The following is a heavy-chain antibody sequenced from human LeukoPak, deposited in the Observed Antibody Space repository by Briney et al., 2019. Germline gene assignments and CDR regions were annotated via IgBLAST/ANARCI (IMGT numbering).Heavy chain of an antibody. Sequence: GKSLKISCQGSGYSFTSYWIGWVRQMPGKGLEWMGTIYPGDSDTRYSPSFQGQVTISADKSVSTAYLQWSSLKASDTAMYYCARQLGVTHTSVMDVWGKGTTVTVSS. D-gene: IGHD2-21*02. CDR3: ARQLGVTHTSVMDV. CDR1: GYSFTSYW. CDR2: IYPGDSDT. V-gene: IGHV5-51*01. J-gene: IGHJ6*03.